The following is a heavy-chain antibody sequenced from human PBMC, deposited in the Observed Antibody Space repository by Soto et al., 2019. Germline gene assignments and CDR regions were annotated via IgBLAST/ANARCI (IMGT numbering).Heavy chain of an antibody. CDR3: ARGLEGGLDP. V-gene: IGHV3-30-3*01. CDR1: GFTFTAYD. J-gene: IGHJ5*02. CDR2: ASSDGYNK. Sequence: QLQLVESGGGVVQPGRSLSLSCAAPGFTFTAYDMHWVRQAPGKGLEWVAVASSDGYNKYYSDFVKGRFTISRDNSKNTVYLQMNSLRAEDTALYFCARGLEGGLDPWGQGTLVTVSS. D-gene: IGHD3-22*01.